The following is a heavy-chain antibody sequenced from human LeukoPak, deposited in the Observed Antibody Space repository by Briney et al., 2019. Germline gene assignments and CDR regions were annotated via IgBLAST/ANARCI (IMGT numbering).Heavy chain of an antibody. D-gene: IGHD5-12*01. J-gene: IGHJ6*03. CDR1: GYTFTGYY. Sequence: VASVKLSCKASGYTFTGYYTHWVRQAPGRGHEWMGWINPNSGGTNYAQKFQGRVTMTRDTSISTAYMELRRLRSDDAAVYYCARDLGSGYSNFYYMDVWGKGTTVTVSS. CDR2: INPNSGGT. CDR3: ARDLGSGYSNFYYMDV. V-gene: IGHV1-2*02.